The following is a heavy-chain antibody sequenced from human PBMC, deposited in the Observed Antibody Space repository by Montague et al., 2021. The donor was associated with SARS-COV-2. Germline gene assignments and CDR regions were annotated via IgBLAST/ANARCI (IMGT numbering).Heavy chain of an antibody. CDR2: IYYSGST. CDR3: ARREDYYGSGSYPN. D-gene: IGHD3-10*01. Sequence: SETLSLTCTASGGSISSSSYCWGWIRQPPGKGLEWIGSIYYSGSTYYNPSLKSRVTISVDTSKNQFSLKLSSVTAADTAVYYCARREDYYGSGSYPNWGQGTLVTVSS. CDR1: GGSISSSSYC. V-gene: IGHV4-39*01. J-gene: IGHJ4*02.